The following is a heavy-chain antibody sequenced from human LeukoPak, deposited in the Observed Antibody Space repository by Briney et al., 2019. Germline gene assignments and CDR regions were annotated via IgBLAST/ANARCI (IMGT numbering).Heavy chain of an antibody. CDR2: IGTSISTI. Sequence: GGSLRLSCAASGFTFSSFEMNWVRQAPGKGLEWVSYIGTSISTIYYADSVKGRFAISRDNVKNSLYLQMNSLRAEDTAVYYCARESSGGSPDYWGQGTLVTVSS. V-gene: IGHV3-48*03. D-gene: IGHD2-15*01. J-gene: IGHJ4*02. CDR1: GFTFSSFE. CDR3: ARESSGGSPDY.